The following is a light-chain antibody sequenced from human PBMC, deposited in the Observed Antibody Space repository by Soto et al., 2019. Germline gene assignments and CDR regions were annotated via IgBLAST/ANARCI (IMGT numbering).Light chain of an antibody. Sequence: EIVLTQSPATLSLSPGERATLSCRASQSVSSYLAWYQQKPGQAPRLLIYGASSRATGIPDRFSGSASGTDFTLTISRLEPEDFAVYYCQQYGSSPLTFGGGTKVDIK. CDR2: GAS. J-gene: IGKJ4*01. CDR3: QQYGSSPLT. V-gene: IGKV3-20*01. CDR1: QSVSSY.